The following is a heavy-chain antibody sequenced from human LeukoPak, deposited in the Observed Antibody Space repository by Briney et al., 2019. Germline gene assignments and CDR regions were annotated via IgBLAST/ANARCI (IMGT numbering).Heavy chain of an antibody. Sequence: GGSLRLSCTGSGFTFGDYAMSWVRQAPGKGLEWVGFIRSKAYGGTTEYAASVNGRFTISRDDSKSIAYLQMNSLKTEDTAVYYCTREEGGYSDYWGQGTLVTVSS. J-gene: IGHJ4*02. D-gene: IGHD5-12*01. CDR2: IRSKAYGGTT. CDR3: TREEGGYSDY. CDR1: GFTFGDYA. V-gene: IGHV3-49*04.